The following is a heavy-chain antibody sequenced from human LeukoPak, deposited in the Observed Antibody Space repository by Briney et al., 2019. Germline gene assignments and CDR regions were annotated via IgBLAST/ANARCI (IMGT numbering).Heavy chain of an antibody. CDR1: GYTFTGYY. CDR2: INPNSGGT. Sequence: ASVKVSCKASGYTFTGYYMHWVRQAPGQGLEWMGWINPNSGGTNYAQKFKGRVTMTRDTSISTAYMELSRLRSDDTAVYYCARVTPTYYYDSSGRQFFDYWGQGTLVTVSS. V-gene: IGHV1-2*02. CDR3: ARVTPTYYYDSSGRQFFDY. J-gene: IGHJ4*02. D-gene: IGHD3-22*01.